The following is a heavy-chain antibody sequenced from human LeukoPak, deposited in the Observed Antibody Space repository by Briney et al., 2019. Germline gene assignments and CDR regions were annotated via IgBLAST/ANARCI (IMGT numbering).Heavy chain of an antibody. D-gene: IGHD4-11*01. CDR1: GFIVSDNY. CDR2: GLRGDAT. J-gene: IGHJ4*02. CDR3: VKEVPGTTIYH. Sequence: GGSLRLSCVAAGFIVSDNYMSWVRQAPGKGREWVSVGLRGDATYHADSGKGRFTISGDTSKNPVYLKMTSLTAEDTAVYYCVKEVPGTTIYHWGQGTLVTVSS. V-gene: IGHV3-66*01.